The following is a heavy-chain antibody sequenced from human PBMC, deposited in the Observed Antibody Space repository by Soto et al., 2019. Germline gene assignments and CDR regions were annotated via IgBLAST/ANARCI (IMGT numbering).Heavy chain of an antibody. Sequence: QVQLQQWGAGLLKPSETLSLTCAVYGGSFSGYYWSWIRQPPGKGLEWIGEINHSGSTNYNPSLKSRVTISVDTSKNQFSLKLSSVTAADTAVYYCARSASSGSVYYYYYMDVWGKGTTVTVSS. CDR1: GGSFSGYY. J-gene: IGHJ6*03. V-gene: IGHV4-34*01. D-gene: IGHD3-10*01. CDR3: ARSASSGSVYYYYYMDV. CDR2: INHSGST.